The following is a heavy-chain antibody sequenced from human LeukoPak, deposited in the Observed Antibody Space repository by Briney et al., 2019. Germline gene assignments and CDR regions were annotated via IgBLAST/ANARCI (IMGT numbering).Heavy chain of an antibody. CDR3: ARENLSSSWFLFDY. V-gene: IGHV3-30*01. J-gene: IGHJ4*02. D-gene: IGHD6-13*01. Sequence: GRSLRLSCAASRFTFSSYAMHRVRQAPGKGLEWVPVIPCDGSNKYYADSVKDRFTSSRDNSKNTLYLQMNSLRAEDTAVYYCARENLSSSWFLFDYWGQGTLVTVSS. CDR2: IPCDGSNK. CDR1: RFTFSSYA.